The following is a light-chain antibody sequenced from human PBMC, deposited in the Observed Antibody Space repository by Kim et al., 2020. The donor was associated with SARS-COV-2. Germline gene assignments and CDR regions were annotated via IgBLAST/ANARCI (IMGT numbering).Light chain of an antibody. CDR2: QDN. J-gene: IGLJ1*01. CDR3: QEWDSSNHNYV. CDR1: KLRDKE. Sequence: SGQTASITCLGYKLRDKEGTWYQQKPGQSPVVVMHQDNQRPSGLPERFSGSNSGNTATLTISGTQAMDEADDYCQEWDSSNHNYVFGAGTKVTVL. V-gene: IGLV3-1*01.